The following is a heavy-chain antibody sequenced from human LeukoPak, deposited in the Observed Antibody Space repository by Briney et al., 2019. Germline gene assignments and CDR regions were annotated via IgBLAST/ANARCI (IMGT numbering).Heavy chain of an antibody. CDR1: GYTFTGYY. CDR3: AGIGNYFFY. V-gene: IGHV1-2*02. CDR2: INPNSGGT. J-gene: IGHJ4*02. D-gene: IGHD1-26*01. Sequence: ASVMVSCKASGYTFTGYYMNWVRQAPGQGLEWMGWINPNSGGTKYAQKFQGRVTMTRDTSISTAYMELSRLRSDDTAVYYCAGIGNYFFYWGQGTLVTVSS.